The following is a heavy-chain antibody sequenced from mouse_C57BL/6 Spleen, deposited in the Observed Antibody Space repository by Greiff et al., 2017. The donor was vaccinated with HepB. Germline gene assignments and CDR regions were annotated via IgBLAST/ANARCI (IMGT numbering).Heavy chain of an antibody. D-gene: IGHD2-3*01. CDR1: GYAFSSSW. Sequence: QVQLKQSGPELVKPGASVKISCKASGYAFSSSWMNWVKQRPGKGLEWIGRIYPGDGDTNYNGKFKGKATLTADKSSSTAYMQLSSLTSEDSAVYFCARALYDGYHFDYWGQGTTLTVSS. J-gene: IGHJ2*01. V-gene: IGHV1-82*01. CDR2: IYPGDGDT. CDR3: ARALYDGYHFDY.